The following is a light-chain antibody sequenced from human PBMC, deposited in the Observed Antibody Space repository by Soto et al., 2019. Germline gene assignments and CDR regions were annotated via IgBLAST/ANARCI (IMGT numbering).Light chain of an antibody. V-gene: IGKV3D-20*01. CDR2: GAS. Sequence: EIVLTQSPATLSLSPGDRATLSCGASQSVSSSYLAWYQQKPGLAPRLLIYGASSRATGIPDRFSGSGSGTEFTLTINRLEPEDFALYFCQQSPGTFGQGTKVDIK. CDR1: QSVSSSY. CDR3: QQSPGT. J-gene: IGKJ1*01.